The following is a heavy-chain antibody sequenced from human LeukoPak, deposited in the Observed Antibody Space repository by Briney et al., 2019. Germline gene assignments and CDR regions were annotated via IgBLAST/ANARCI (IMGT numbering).Heavy chain of an antibody. D-gene: IGHD3-3*01. J-gene: IGHJ4*02. CDR3: AREGSGYSYFDY. V-gene: IGHV3-23*01. CDR2: ISASGGST. CDR1: GFTFSSYA. Sequence: GGSLRLSCAASGFTFSSYAMSWVRQAPGKGLEWVSAISASGGSTYYADSVKGRFTISRDNSKNTLYLQMNSLRAEDTAVYYCAREGSGYSYFDYWGQGTLVTVSS.